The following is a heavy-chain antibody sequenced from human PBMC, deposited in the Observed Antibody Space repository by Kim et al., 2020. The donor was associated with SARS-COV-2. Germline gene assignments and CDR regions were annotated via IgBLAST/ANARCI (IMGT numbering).Heavy chain of an antibody. CDR2: IYYSGST. D-gene: IGHD5-12*01. J-gene: IGHJ6*02. V-gene: IGHV4-31*03. CDR3: ARDRGKTSKVATTQKYYYYGMDV. CDR1: GGSISSGGYY. Sequence: SETLSLTCTVSGGSISSGGYYWSWIRQHPGKGLEWIGYIYYSGSTYYNPSLKSRVTISVDTSKNQFSLKLSSVTAADTAVYYCARDRGKTSKVATTQKYYYYGMDVWGQGTTVTVSS.